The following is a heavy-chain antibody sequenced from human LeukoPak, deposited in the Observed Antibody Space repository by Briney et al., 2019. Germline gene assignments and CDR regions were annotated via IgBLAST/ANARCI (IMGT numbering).Heavy chain of an antibody. D-gene: IGHD6-19*01. CDR3: ARCVAVAGTRLDY. V-gene: IGHV3-21*01. CDR1: GSTFSSYS. CDR2: ISSSSSYI. Sequence: PGGSLRLSCAASGSTFSSYSMNWVRQAPGKGLEWVSSISSSSSYIYYADSVKGRFTISRDNAKNSLYLQMNSLRAEDTAVYYCARCVAVAGTRLDYWGQGTLVTVSS. J-gene: IGHJ4*02.